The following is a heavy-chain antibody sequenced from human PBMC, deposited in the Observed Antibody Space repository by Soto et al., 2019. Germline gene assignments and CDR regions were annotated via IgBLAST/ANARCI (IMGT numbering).Heavy chain of an antibody. Sequence: GGSLRLSCAASGFTFSSYAMHWVRQAPGKGLEWVAVISYDGSNKYYADSVKGRCTISRDNSKNTLYLQMNSLRAEDTAVYYCARAPLRFLEWLLDLDYWGQGTLVTVSS. CDR2: ISYDGSNK. CDR3: ARAPLRFLEWLLDLDY. V-gene: IGHV3-30-3*01. J-gene: IGHJ4*02. D-gene: IGHD3-3*01. CDR1: GFTFSSYA.